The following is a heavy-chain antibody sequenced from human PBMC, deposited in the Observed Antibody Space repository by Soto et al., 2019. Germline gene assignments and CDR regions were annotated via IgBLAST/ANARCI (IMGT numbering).Heavy chain of an antibody. CDR1: GFTFSSYS. CDR3: ARGQGYSGYDFSFLG. Sequence: GGSLRLSCAASGFTFSSYSMNWVRQAPGKGLEWVSSISSSSSYIYYADSVKGRFTISRDNAKNSLYLQMNSLRAEDTAVYYCARGQGYSGYDFSFLGWGQGTLVTVSS. D-gene: IGHD5-12*01. CDR2: ISSSSSYI. J-gene: IGHJ4*02. V-gene: IGHV3-21*01.